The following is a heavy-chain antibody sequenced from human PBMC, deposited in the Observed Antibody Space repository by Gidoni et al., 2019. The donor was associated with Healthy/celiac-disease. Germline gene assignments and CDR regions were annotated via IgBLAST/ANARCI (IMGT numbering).Heavy chain of an antibody. CDR1: GFTFSSYA. V-gene: IGHV3-23*01. CDR2: ISGSGGST. Sequence: EVQLLESGGGLVKPGGSLRLSCAASGFTFSSYAMRWVRQAPGKGLEWVSAISGSGGSTYYADSVKGRLTISRDNSKNTLYLQMNSLRAEDTAVYYCAKTAMAERLFDYWGQGTLVTVSS. CDR3: AKTAMAERLFDY. J-gene: IGHJ4*02. D-gene: IGHD5-18*01.